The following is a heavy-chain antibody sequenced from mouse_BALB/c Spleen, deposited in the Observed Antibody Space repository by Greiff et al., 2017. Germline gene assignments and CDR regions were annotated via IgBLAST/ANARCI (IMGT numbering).Heavy chain of an antibody. V-gene: IGHV5-6-4*01. CDR2: ISSGGSYT. CDR1: GFTFSSYT. Sequence: EVKLMESGGGLVKPGGSLKLSCAASGFTFSSYTMSWVRQTPEKRLEWVATISSGGSYTYYPDSVKGRFTISRDNAKNTLYLQMSSLKSEDTAMYYCTRGITTPYYAMDDWGQGTSVTVSS. J-gene: IGHJ4*01. D-gene: IGHD2-4*01. CDR3: TRGITTPYYAMDD.